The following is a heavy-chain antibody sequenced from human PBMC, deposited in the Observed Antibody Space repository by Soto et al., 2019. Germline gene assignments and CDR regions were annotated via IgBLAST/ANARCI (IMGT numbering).Heavy chain of an antibody. Sequence: QVQLQESGPGLVKPSETLSLTCTVSGGSISSYYWSWIRQPPGKGLEWIGYIYYSGSTNYNPSLKSRVTISVDTSKNQFSLKLSSVTAADTAVYYCARHGITIFGVVTPWYFDYWGQGTLVTVSS. CDR3: ARHGITIFGVVTPWYFDY. CDR1: GGSISSYY. CDR2: IYYSGST. D-gene: IGHD3-3*01. V-gene: IGHV4-59*08. J-gene: IGHJ4*02.